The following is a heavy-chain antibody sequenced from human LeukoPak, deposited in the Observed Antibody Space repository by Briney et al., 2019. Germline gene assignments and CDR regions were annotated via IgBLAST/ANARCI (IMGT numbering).Heavy chain of an antibody. CDR1: GGSISSSNYY. D-gene: IGHD2-2*01. CDR2: IHYRGNT. Sequence: SSETLSLTCTVSGGSISSSNYYWGWIRQPPGKGLEWIGSIHYRGNTYYNPSLKSRVTISVDTSKNQFSLNLSSVTAADTAVYYCARSAPRYCSSTSCYGGLLEFDPWGQGTLVTVSS. V-gene: IGHV4-39*01. J-gene: IGHJ5*02. CDR3: ARSAPRYCSSTSCYGGLLEFDP.